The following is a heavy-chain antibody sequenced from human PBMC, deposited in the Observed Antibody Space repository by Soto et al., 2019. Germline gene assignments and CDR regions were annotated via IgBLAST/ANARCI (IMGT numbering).Heavy chain of an antibody. D-gene: IGHD3-22*01. CDR2: IYYSGST. V-gene: IGHV4-59*01. CDR3: ARTEDSDRSGYPDWFDP. J-gene: IGHJ5*02. Sequence: SETLSLTCTVSGGSISSNYWSWIRQPPGKGLEWIGYIYYSGSTKYNPSLKSRVTISVDTSKSQFSLKLTSVTAADTAIYYCARTEDSDRSGYPDWFDPWGQGTLVTVSS. CDR1: GGSISSNY.